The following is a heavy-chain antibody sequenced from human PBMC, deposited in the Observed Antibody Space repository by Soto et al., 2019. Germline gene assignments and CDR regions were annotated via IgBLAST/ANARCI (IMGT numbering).Heavy chain of an antibody. V-gene: IGHV3-33*01. J-gene: IGHJ4*02. CDR2: IWYDGSNK. CDR3: ARDKVAAVGKLSGFDY. Sequence: GGSLRLSCAASGFTFSSYGMHWVRQAPGKGLEWVAVIWYDGSNKYYADSVKGRFTISRDNSKNTLYLQMNSLRAEDTAVYYCARDKVAAVGKLSGFDYWGQGTRVTVSS. D-gene: IGHD3-10*01. CDR1: GFTFSSYG.